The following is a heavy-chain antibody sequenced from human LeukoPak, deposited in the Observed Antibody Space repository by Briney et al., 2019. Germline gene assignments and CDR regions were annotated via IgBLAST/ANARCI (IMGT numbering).Heavy chain of an antibody. J-gene: IGHJ1*01. V-gene: IGHV4-34*01. CDR3: ARRAPLYSSSWSQYFQR. D-gene: IGHD6-13*01. CDR1: GGSFSGYY. Sequence: PSETLSLTCAVYGGSFSGYYWSWIRQPPGKGLEWIGEINHSGSTNYNPSLKSRVTISVDTSKNQFSLKLSSVTAADTAVYYCARRAPLYSSSWSQYFQRWGQGTLVTVSS. CDR2: INHSGST.